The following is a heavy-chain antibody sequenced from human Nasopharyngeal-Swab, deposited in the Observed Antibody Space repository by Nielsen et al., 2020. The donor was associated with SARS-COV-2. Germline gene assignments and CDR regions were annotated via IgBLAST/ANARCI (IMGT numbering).Heavy chain of an antibody. V-gene: IGHV1-69*06. Sequence: SVKVSCKASGGTFSSYAISWVRQAPGQGLEWMGGIIPIFGTANYAQKSQGRVTITADKSTSTAYMELSSLRSEDTAVYYCARGSTVVTPVDYWGQGTLVTVSS. CDR1: GGTFSSYA. CDR3: ARGSTVVTPVDY. CDR2: IIPIFGTA. D-gene: IGHD4-23*01. J-gene: IGHJ4*02.